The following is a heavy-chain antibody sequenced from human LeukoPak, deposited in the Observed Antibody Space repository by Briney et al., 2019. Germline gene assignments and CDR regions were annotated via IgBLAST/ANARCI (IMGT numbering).Heavy chain of an antibody. V-gene: IGHV3-74*01. J-gene: IGHJ4*02. CDR3: ARASHGWSIDQ. Sequence: GGPLRPSFQASGFSFTSFWIHWVRQVPGEGLTWVSYYTYDGSTTIYADSVKGRFTISRDNAYNTVSLQMNSLRVEDTAIYYCARASHGWSIDQWGQGTLVTVSS. CDR1: GFSFTSFW. D-gene: IGHD6-19*01. CDR2: YTYDGSTT.